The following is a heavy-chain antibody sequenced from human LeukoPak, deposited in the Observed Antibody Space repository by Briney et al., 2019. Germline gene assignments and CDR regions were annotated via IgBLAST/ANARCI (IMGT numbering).Heavy chain of an antibody. CDR3: ARPRSITFGGVIANAFDI. V-gene: IGHV5-51*01. CDR1: GYIFTTYW. CDR2: IYPGDSET. Sequence: GESLKISCKGSGYIFTTYWIAWVRQMPGKGLEWMGIIYPGDSETRYSPSFQGQVTISADKSISTAYLQWSSLKASDTAMYYCARPRSITFGGVIANAFDIWGKGKMVTVSS. J-gene: IGHJ3*02. D-gene: IGHD3-16*02.